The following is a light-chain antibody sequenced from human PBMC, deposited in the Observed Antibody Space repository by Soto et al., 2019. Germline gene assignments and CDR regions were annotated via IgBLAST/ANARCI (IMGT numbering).Light chain of an antibody. Sequence: EIVITHSPDPLSVSPGGRATLSCRASHTISSSYLAWYQQKPGQAPRLLMYGISRRATGIPDRFSGSGSGTDFTLTITRLEPEDFAVYYCQQYVTSSPRTFGQGTKVDIK. CDR2: GIS. CDR1: HTISSSY. J-gene: IGKJ1*01. V-gene: IGKV3-20*01. CDR3: QQYVTSSPRT.